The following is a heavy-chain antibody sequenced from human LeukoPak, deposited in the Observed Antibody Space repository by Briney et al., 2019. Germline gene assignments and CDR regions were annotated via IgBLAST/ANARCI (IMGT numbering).Heavy chain of an antibody. D-gene: IGHD3-16*01. Sequence: PSETLSLTCTVSDDSISDYYRGWIRQPPGKGLEWIGYFHDSGTSTYNPSLKSRVTISADTSKNQFSLKLNSLTTADTAVYYCTRGAGWLIDYWGQGILVTVSS. CDR2: FHDSGTS. CDR3: TRGAGWLIDY. CDR1: DDSISDYY. J-gene: IGHJ4*02. V-gene: IGHV4-59*01.